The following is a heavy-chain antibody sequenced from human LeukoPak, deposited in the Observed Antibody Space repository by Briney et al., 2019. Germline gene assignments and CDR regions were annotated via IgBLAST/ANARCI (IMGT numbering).Heavy chain of an antibody. CDR3: ATLSSTMVRGALDY. D-gene: IGHD3-10*01. J-gene: IGHJ4*02. Sequence: ASVKVSCKVSGYTLTELSMHWVWQAPGKGLEWMGGFDPEDGDTIYAQKLQGRVTMTEDTSTDKASLELSSLRSEDTAVYYCATLSSTMVRGALDYWGQGTLVTVSS. V-gene: IGHV1-24*01. CDR2: FDPEDGDT. CDR1: GYTLTELS.